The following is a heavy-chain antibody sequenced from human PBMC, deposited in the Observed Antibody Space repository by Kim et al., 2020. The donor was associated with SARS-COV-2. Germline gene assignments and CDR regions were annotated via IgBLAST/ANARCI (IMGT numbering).Heavy chain of an antibody. Sequence: DSVKGRFTISRDNSKNTLYLQMSRLRAEDTAVYYCARSGRNNYYYDSSGFWGQGTLVTVSS. V-gene: IGHV3-30*07. J-gene: IGHJ4*02. CDR3: ARSGRNNYYYDSSGF. D-gene: IGHD3-22*01.